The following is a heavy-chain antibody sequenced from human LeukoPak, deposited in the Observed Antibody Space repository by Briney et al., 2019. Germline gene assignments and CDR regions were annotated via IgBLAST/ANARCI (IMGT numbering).Heavy chain of an antibody. D-gene: IGHD3-16*01. CDR3: AKVTGGDMITYGGLDY. Sequence: GGSLRLSCVASGFTFRNYAMTWVREAPGKGLEWVSAITGNGISTYYADSVKGRFTISTDNPKNTLYLQMHSLRAEDTAIYYCAKVTGGDMITYGGLDYWGQGTLVTVSS. CDR2: ITGNGIST. CDR1: GFTFRNYA. V-gene: IGHV3-23*01. J-gene: IGHJ4*02.